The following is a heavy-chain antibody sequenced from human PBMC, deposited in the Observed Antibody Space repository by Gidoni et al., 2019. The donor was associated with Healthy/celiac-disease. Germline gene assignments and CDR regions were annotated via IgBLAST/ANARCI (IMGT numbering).Heavy chain of an antibody. CDR2: INHSGST. CDR3: ARGKPGRYFDY. D-gene: IGHD3-10*01. V-gene: IGHV4-34*01. J-gene: IGHJ4*02. CDR1: GGSFSGYY. Sequence: QVQLQQWGAGLLKPSETLSLTCAVYGGSFSGYYWRWIGQPPGKGLEWIGEINHSGSTNYNPSLKSRVTISVDTSKNQFSLKLSSVTAADTAVYYCARGKPGRYFDYWGQGTLVTVSS.